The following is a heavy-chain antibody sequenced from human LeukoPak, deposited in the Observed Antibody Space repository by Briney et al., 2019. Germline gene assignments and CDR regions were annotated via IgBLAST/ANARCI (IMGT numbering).Heavy chain of an antibody. CDR2: ISWNSGSI. D-gene: IGHD4-17*01. V-gene: IGHV3-9*01. CDR1: GFTFDDYA. Sequence: PGGSLRLSCAASGFTFDDYAMHWVRQAPGKGLEWVSGISWNSGSIGYADSVKGRFTISRDNAKNSLYLQMNSLRAEDTAVYYCARDYGDYVFDYWGQGTLVTVSS. CDR3: ARDYGDYVFDY. J-gene: IGHJ4*02.